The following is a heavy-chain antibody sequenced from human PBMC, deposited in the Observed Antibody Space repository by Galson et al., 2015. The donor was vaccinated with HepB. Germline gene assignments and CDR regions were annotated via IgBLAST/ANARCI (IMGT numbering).Heavy chain of an antibody. J-gene: IGHJ3*02. CDR2: INPSGGST. V-gene: IGHV1-46*01. D-gene: IGHD3-16*02. Sequence: SVKVSCKASGYTFTSYYMHWVRQAPGQGLEWMGIINPSGGSTSYAQKFQGRVTMTRDTSTSTVYTELSSLRSEDTAVYYCARTDYVWGSYRPSGAFDIWGQGTMVTVSS. CDR3: ARTDYVWGSYRPSGAFDI. CDR1: GYTFTSYY.